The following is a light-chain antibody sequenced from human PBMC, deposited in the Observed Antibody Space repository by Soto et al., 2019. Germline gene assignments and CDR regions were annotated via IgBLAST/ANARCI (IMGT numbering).Light chain of an antibody. Sequence: QSVLTQPTSTSGTPGQRVTISCSGSNFNIGSNYVCWYQHLPGAAPKLLIYQNNQRPSGVPDRFSGSKSGASASLAISGLRSEDDADYYCAAWDDSLRGYVFGSGTKVTVL. CDR1: NFNIGSNY. J-gene: IGLJ1*01. CDR3: AAWDDSLRGYV. CDR2: QNN. V-gene: IGLV1-47*01.